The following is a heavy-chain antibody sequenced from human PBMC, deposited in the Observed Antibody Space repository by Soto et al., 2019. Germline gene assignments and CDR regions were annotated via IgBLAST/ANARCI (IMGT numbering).Heavy chain of an antibody. CDR2: VSHDGRST. V-gene: IGHV3-30*18. Sequence: VQLVESGGGVVQPGRSLRLSCAASGFTFSDYAMHWVRPAPGKGLEWVAVVSHDGRSTHYAASVKGRFTITRDSSKNTVSLEMTSLRAEDTACYYCAKGGRQWLVTSDFHYWGQGALVTVSS. D-gene: IGHD6-19*01. J-gene: IGHJ4*02. CDR1: GFTFSDYA. CDR3: AKGGRQWLVTSDFHY.